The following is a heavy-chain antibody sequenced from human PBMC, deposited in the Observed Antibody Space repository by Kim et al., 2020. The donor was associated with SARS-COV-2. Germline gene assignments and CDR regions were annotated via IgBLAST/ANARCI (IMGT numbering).Heavy chain of an antibody. CDR2: IYPGDSDT. D-gene: IGHD1-26*01. J-gene: IGHJ6*02. Sequence: GESLKISCKGSGYSFTSYWIGWVRQMPGKGLEWMGIIYPGDSDTRYSPSFQGQVTISADKSISTAYLQWSSLKASDTAMYYCARFLAPSLVGATRSHYGMDVWGQGTTVTVSS. V-gene: IGHV5-51*01. CDR1: GYSFTSYW. CDR3: ARFLAPSLVGATRSHYGMDV.